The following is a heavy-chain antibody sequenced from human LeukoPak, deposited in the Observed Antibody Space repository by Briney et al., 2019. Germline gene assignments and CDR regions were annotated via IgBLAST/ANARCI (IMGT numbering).Heavy chain of an antibody. CDR3: AGGGWYYFDY. J-gene: IGHJ4*02. CDR2: IRYDGSNK. D-gene: IGHD6-19*01. Sequence: GGSLRLSCAASGFTFSSYGMHWVRQAPGKGLEWVAFIRYDGSNKYYADSVKGRFTISRDNSKNTLYLQMNSLRAEDTAVYYCAGGGWYYFDYWGQGTLVTVYS. CDR1: GFTFSSYG. V-gene: IGHV3-30*02.